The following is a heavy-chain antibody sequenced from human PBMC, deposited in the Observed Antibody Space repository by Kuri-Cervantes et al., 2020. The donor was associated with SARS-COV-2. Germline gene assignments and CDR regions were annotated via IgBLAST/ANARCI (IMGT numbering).Heavy chain of an antibody. CDR3: ASSPGGSLPGAHYFDY. CDR1: GFTFSNFP. Sequence: GESLKISCAASGFTFSNFPIHWVRQAPGKGLEWVAVISYDGSNKYYADSVKGRFTISRDNSKNTLYLQMNSLRAEDTAVYYCASSPGGSLPGAHYFDYWGQGTLVTVSS. CDR2: ISYDGSNK. J-gene: IGHJ4*02. V-gene: IGHV3-30-3*01. D-gene: IGHD3-16*01.